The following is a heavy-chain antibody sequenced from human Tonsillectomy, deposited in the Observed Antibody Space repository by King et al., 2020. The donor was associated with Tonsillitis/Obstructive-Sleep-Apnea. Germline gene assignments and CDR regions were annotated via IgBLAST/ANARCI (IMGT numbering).Heavy chain of an antibody. CDR1: GFTFSTYS. J-gene: IGHJ3*02. CDR3: AREYSSSSGRAFDI. Sequence: VQLVESGGGLAQPGGSLRLSCAASGFTFSTYSMNWVRQAPGKGLQWVSYISSISSTMYYVDSVKGRFTLSRDNAKNSLVLQMNSLRADDTAGYYCAREYSSSSGRAFDIWGQGTVVTVSS. D-gene: IGHD6-6*01. V-gene: IGHV3-48*01. CDR2: ISSISSTM.